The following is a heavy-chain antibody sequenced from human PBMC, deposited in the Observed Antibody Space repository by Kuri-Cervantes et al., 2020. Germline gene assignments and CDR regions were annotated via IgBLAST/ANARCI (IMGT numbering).Heavy chain of an antibody. J-gene: IGHJ3*02. Sequence: GGSLRLSCAASGFTFSTYGMHWVRQAPGKGLEWVTFMRYDGISKYYADSVKGRFTISRDNSKNTLYLQMNSLRAEDTAVYYCARDEGVRGVIRDAFDIWGQGTMVTVSS. CDR3: ARDEGVRGVIRDAFDI. V-gene: IGHV3-30*02. CDR1: GFTFSTYG. D-gene: IGHD3-10*01. CDR2: MRYDGISK.